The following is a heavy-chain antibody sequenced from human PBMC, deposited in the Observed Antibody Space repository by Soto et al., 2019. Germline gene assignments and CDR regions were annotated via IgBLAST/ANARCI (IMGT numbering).Heavy chain of an antibody. CDR3: ARGIEQQPPRYYYYYGMDV. CDR1: GGCISSRGYY. D-gene: IGHD6-13*01. Sequence: QVQLQESGPGLVKPSQTLSLTCTVSGGCISSRGYYWRWIRQHPGKGLEWIGYIYYSGSTYYSPSLKSRVTISVDTSKNQFSLKLSSVTAADTAVYYCARGIEQQPPRYYYYYGMDVWGQGTTVTVSS. J-gene: IGHJ6*02. V-gene: IGHV4-31*03. CDR2: IYYSGST.